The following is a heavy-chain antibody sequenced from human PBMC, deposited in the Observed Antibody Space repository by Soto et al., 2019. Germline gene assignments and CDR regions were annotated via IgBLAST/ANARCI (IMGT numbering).Heavy chain of an antibody. J-gene: IGHJ6*02. CDR1: GGSISSGDYY. V-gene: IGHV4-30-4*01. Sequence: SETLSLTCTVSGGSISSGDYYWSWIRQPPGKGLEWIGYIYYSGSTYYNPSLKSRVTISVDTSKNQFSLKLSSVTAADTAVYYCARADIVVAMDVWGQGTTVTVSS. D-gene: IGHD2-2*01. CDR3: ARADIVVAMDV. CDR2: IYYSGST.